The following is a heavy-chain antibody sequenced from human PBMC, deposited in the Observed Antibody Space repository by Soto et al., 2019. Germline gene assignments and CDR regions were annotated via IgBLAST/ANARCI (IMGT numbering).Heavy chain of an antibody. D-gene: IGHD3-22*01. Sequence: SETLSLTCTVSGGSISSSSYYWGWIRQPPGKGLEWIGSIYYSGSTYYNPSLKSRVTISVDTSKNLFSLKLSSATAADTAVYYCARQDRRLDSSGYLGADFDYCGQGTIVTV. J-gene: IGHJ4*02. V-gene: IGHV4-39*01. CDR2: IYYSGST. CDR1: GGSISSSSYY. CDR3: ARQDRRLDSSGYLGADFDY.